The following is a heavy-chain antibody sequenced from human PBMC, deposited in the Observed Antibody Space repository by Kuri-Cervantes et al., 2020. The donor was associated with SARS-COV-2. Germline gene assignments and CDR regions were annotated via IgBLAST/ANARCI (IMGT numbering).Heavy chain of an antibody. CDR3: ARGKTMVRGENYYYMDV. V-gene: IGHV6-1*01. J-gene: IGHJ6*03. D-gene: IGHD3-10*01. CDR1: VDRPSSNSAA. CDR2: TYFRFKWYN. Sequence: SQTLSLTCAIPVDRPSSNSAAWNCNRQSPTRGLEWLGRTYFRFKWYNDCAVSVKSRITINPDTSKKTFTLQLNSVATENTAVYYCARGKTMVRGENYYYMDVWGKGTTVTVSS.